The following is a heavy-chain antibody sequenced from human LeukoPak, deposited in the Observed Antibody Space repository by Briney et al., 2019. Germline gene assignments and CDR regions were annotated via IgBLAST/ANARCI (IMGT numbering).Heavy chain of an antibody. CDR3: ARGKAVAGVYYYYMDV. D-gene: IGHD6-19*01. CDR1: GYTFTSYD. Sequence: ASVKVSCKASGYTFTSYDINWVRQATGQGLEWMGWMNPNSGNTGYAQKFQGRVTMTRNTSISTAYMELSSLRSEDTAVYYCARGKAVAGVYYYYMDVWGKGTTVTISS. CDR2: MNPNSGNT. V-gene: IGHV1-8*01. J-gene: IGHJ6*03.